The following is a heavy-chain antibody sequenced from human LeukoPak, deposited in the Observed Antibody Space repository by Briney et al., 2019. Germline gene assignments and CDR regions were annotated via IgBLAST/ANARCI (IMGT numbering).Heavy chain of an antibody. CDR2: IKQDGSEK. Sequence: GGALRLSCVVSGFTFSSYWMSWVRQAPGKGLEWVANIKQDGSEKYYVDSVKGRFTMSRDNAKNSLYLKMNSLRAEDTAVYYCARVQWELRGVGSYFEYWGQGALVTVSS. V-gene: IGHV3-7*01. D-gene: IGHD1-26*01. CDR3: ARVQWELRGVGSYFEY. J-gene: IGHJ4*02. CDR1: GFTFSSYW.